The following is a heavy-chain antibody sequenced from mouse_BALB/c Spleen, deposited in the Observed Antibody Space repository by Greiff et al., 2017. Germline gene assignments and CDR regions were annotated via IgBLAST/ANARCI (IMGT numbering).Heavy chain of an antibody. CDR2: IYPYNGGT. J-gene: IGHJ4*01. CDR1: GYTFTDYN. D-gene: IGHD2-1*01. Sequence: EVQLQQSGPELVKPGASVKISCKASGYTFTDYNMHWVKQSHGKSLEWIGYIYPYNGGTGYNQKFKSKATLTVDNSSSTAYMELRSLTSEDSAVYYCARDYGKAYYYAMDYWGQGTSVTVSS. V-gene: IGHV1S29*02. CDR3: ARDYGKAYYYAMDY.